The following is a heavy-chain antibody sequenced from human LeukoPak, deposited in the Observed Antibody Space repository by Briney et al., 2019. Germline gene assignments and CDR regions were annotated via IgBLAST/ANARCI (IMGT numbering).Heavy chain of an antibody. J-gene: IGHJ4*02. D-gene: IGHD3-22*01. V-gene: IGHV3-30*02. CDR2: IRYDGSNK. CDR1: GFTFSNYW. CDR3: ANSPSYYYDSSGYYPDY. Sequence: PGVSLRLSCAVSGFTFSNYWMSWVRQAPGKGLEWVAFIRYDGSNKYYADSVKGRFTISRDNSKNTLYLQRNSLRAEDTAVYHCANSPSYYYDSSGYYPDYWGRGTLVTVFS.